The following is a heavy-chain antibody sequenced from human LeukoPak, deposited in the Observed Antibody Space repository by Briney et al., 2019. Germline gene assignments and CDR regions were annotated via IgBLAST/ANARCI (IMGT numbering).Heavy chain of an antibody. D-gene: IGHD2-2*01. CDR2: IYPGDSDT. Sequence: VESLKISFKCSGYSFTSYLIVWVRQMPGKGLEVMWIIYPGDSDTRYSPYFQDKANISADQSISTAYLQWSSLKASDTAMYYCARIAMLGNWFDPWGQGTLVTVSS. V-gene: IGHV5-51*01. J-gene: IGHJ5*02. CDR3: ARIAMLGNWFDP. CDR1: GYSFTSYL.